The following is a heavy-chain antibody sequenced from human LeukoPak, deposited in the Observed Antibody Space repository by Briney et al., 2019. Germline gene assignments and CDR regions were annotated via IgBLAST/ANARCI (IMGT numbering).Heavy chain of an antibody. V-gene: IGHV3-23*01. CDR1: GFTFSNYA. CDR2: ISGSGDGT. Sequence: GGSLRLSCAASGFTFSNYAMSWVRQAPGKGLEWVSGISGSGDGTYYGDSVKGWFTISRDNSKNTLYLQMNSLRAEDTAVYYCAKEKQRNFDYWGQGTLVTVSS. J-gene: IGHJ4*02. CDR3: AKEKQRNFDY.